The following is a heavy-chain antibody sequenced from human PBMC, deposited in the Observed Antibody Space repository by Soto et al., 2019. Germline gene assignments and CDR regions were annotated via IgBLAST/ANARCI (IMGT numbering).Heavy chain of an antibody. Sequence: QVQLQESGPGLVKPSQTLSLTCTVSGGSISSGGYFWSWIRQHPGKGLEWIGDINYSGSTYSNPSLKSRVTISVNTSKHKFSLKLSSVTAADTAVYYCARDILLWFGELPPRAHDAFDLWGQGTMVTVSS. CDR3: ARDILLWFGELPPRAHDAFDL. CDR1: GGSISSGGYF. J-gene: IGHJ3*01. V-gene: IGHV4-31*03. CDR2: INYSGST. D-gene: IGHD3-10*01.